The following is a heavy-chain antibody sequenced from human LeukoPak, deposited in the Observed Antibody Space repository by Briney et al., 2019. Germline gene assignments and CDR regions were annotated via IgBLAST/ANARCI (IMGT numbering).Heavy chain of an antibody. Sequence: SETLCLTCTVSGGSISSYYWSWIRQPPGKGLEWIGYIYYSGSTNYNPPLKSRVTISVDTSKNQFSLKLSSVTAADTAVYYCARDQGYSSGPASWFDPWGQGTLVTVSS. CDR1: GGSISSYY. V-gene: IGHV4-59*01. CDR2: IYYSGST. J-gene: IGHJ5*02. CDR3: ARDQGYSSGPASWFDP. D-gene: IGHD6-19*01.